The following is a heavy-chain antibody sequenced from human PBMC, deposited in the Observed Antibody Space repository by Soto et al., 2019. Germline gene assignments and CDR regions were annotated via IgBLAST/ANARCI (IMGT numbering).Heavy chain of an antibody. CDR1: GGTFSSYT. CDR3: ARSLVGSAATYDY. J-gene: IGHJ4*02. Sequence: QVQLVQSGAEVKKPGSSVKVSCKASGGTFSSYTISWVRQAPGQGLEWMGRIIPILGIANYAQKFQGRVTITADKSTSTAYMALSSLRSEDTAVYYCARSLVGSAATYDYWGQGTLVTVSS. CDR2: IIPILGIA. D-gene: IGHD2-8*02. V-gene: IGHV1-69*02.